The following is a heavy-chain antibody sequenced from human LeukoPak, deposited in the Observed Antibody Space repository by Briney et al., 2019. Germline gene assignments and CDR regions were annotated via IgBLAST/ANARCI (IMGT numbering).Heavy chain of an antibody. CDR3: AKTVGATSRDAFDI. CDR2: IDSHGSAT. D-gene: IGHD1-26*01. J-gene: IGHJ3*02. Sequence: GGSLRLSCAASGFIFGDYWMHWVRQAPGKGLVWLSRIDSHGSATTYADSVKGRFTISRDNPKNTLYLQMNSLRAEDTAVYYCAKTVGATSRDAFDIWGQGTMVTVSS. CDR1: GFIFGDYW. V-gene: IGHV3-74*01.